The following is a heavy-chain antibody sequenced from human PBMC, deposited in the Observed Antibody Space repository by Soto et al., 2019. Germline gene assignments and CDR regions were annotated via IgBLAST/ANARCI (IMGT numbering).Heavy chain of an antibody. D-gene: IGHD2-15*01. CDR2: MYWDGDK. CDR3: EHKGGRGAGMDV. V-gene: IGHV2-5*02. CDR1: GFSLSTSEVG. Sequence: QITLKESGPTLVNPTQTLTLTCIFSGFSLSTSEVGVAWIRQSPGKALEWLALMYWDGDKRYSPFLKSRLTIFKXXSKSQVVLTMTNMDPVDTGTYYCEHKGGRGAGMDVWGQGTTVTVSS. J-gene: IGHJ6*02.